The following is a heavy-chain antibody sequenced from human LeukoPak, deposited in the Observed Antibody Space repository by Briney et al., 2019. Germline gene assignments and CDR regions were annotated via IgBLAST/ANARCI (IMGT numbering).Heavy chain of an antibody. Sequence: PGGSLRLSCSASGFPFSSYGMHWVRQAPGKGLEFVSAISSNGGSTYYADSVRGRFTISRDNSKNTLYLQMSSLRAEDTAVYYCVKAIPFFGYSYGLDYWGQGTLVTVSS. V-gene: IGHV3-64D*06. J-gene: IGHJ4*02. CDR3: VKAIPFFGYSYGLDY. D-gene: IGHD5-18*01. CDR1: GFPFSSYG. CDR2: ISSNGGST.